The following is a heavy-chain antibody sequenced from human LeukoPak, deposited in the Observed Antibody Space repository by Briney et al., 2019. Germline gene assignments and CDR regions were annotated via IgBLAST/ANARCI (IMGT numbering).Heavy chain of an antibody. CDR1: GFTFSSYG. Sequence: GRSLRLSCAASGFTFSSYGMHWVRQAPGKGPEWVAAISYDGSKEYYADSVKGRFSISRDNSKNTLYLQMNSLRAEDTAVFYCAKGKALLEYYFAYWGQGTLVTVSS. CDR2: ISYDGSKE. J-gene: IGHJ4*02. D-gene: IGHD2-15*01. CDR3: AKGKALLEYYFAY. V-gene: IGHV3-30*18.